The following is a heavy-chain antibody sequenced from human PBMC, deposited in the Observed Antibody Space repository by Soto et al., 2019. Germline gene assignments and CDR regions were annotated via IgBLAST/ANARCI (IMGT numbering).Heavy chain of an antibody. CDR3: ARAMKGVVARLVAAVRFDY. V-gene: IGHV4-31*03. Sequence: QVQLQESGPGLVKPSQTLSLTCTVSGGSISSGGYYWSWIRQHPGKGLEWIGYIYYSGSTYYNPSLKSRVTISVDTSKNQFSLKLSSVTAADTAVYYCARAMKGVVARLVAAVRFDYWGQGTLVTVSS. CDR2: IYYSGST. J-gene: IGHJ4*02. CDR1: GGSISSGGYY. D-gene: IGHD3-22*01.